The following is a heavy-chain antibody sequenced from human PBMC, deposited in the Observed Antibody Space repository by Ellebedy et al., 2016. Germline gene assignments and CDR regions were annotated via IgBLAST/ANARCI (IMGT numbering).Heavy chain of an antibody. Sequence: GESLKISCTASGFTLSSFWMSWVRQAPGKGLEWVANVKEDGSDKYYVDSVRGRFTISRDNAKNSLSLQMNSLRAEDTAVYYCSRSLDFWGQGTLVTVSS. CDR1: GFTLSSFW. CDR2: VKEDGSDK. J-gene: IGHJ4*02. V-gene: IGHV3-7*01. CDR3: SRSLDF.